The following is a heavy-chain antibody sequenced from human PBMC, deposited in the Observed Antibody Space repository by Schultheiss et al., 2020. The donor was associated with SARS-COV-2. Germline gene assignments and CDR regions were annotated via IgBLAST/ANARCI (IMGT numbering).Heavy chain of an antibody. CDR3: AREDYYDSSGYNEFDY. CDR2: ISSSSSTI. D-gene: IGHD3-22*01. CDR1: GFTFSSYS. Sequence: GGSLRLSCAASGFTFSSYSMNWVRQAPGKGLEWVSYISSSSSTIYYADSVKGRFTISRDNAKNTLYLQMNSLRAEDTAVYYCAREDYYDSSGYNEFDYWGQGTLVTVSS. J-gene: IGHJ4*02. V-gene: IGHV3-48*04.